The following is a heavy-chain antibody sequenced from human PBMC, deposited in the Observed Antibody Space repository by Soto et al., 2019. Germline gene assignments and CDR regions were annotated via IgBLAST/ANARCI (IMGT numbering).Heavy chain of an antibody. CDR1: GYTFTNYD. D-gene: IGHD3-10*01. Sequence: QVQLVQSGAEVKKPGASVKVSCEASGYTFTNYDVNWVRQAPGQVLEWMGWMNPNSGHTVYAQKFLGRITMTRNTSISTAYMELSGLRSEDTAIYFCVTGSHFDYWGQGPLVTVSS. J-gene: IGHJ4*02. CDR3: VTGSHFDY. CDR2: MNPNSGHT. V-gene: IGHV1-8*01.